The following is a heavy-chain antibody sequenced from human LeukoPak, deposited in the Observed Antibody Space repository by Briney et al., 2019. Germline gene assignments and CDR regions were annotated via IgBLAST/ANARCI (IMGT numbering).Heavy chain of an antibody. CDR3: ARSGYSYGYGFVIDY. CDR1: GGSISSGGYS. Sequence: PSETLSLTCAVSGGSISSGGYSWSWIRQPPGKGLEWIGYIYHSGSTYYNPSLKSRVTISVDTSKNQFSLKLSSVTAADTAVYYCARSGYSYGYGFVIDYWGQGTLVTVSS. CDR2: IYHSGST. V-gene: IGHV4-30-2*02. D-gene: IGHD5-18*01. J-gene: IGHJ4*02.